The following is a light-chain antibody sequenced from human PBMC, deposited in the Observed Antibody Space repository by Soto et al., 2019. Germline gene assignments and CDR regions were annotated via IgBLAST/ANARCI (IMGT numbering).Light chain of an antibody. V-gene: IGKV3-20*01. CDR3: QQYGSSGT. CDR1: QNIGDNY. CDR2: GAS. J-gene: IGKJ1*01. Sequence: NVLTQSPGTLSLSPGERATLSCRASQNIGDNYLAWYQQKPGQAPRLLIYGASNRATGIPDRFSGSGSGTDFTLTISRLEPEDFAVYYCQQYGSSGTFGQGTKVDIK.